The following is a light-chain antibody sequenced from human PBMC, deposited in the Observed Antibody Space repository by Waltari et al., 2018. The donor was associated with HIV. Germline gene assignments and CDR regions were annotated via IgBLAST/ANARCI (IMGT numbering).Light chain of an antibody. CDR2: GAS. J-gene: IGKJ5*01. CDR3: QQYGSSPIT. CDR1: QSVSSSY. Sequence: EIVLTQSPGTLSLSPGERATLSCRASQSVSSSYLAWYQQKPGQAPRLLSYGASSRATWSPDRFSGSEAATDFTLTISRLEPDDFAVYYWQQYGSSPITFGQGTRLEIK. V-gene: IGKV3-20*01.